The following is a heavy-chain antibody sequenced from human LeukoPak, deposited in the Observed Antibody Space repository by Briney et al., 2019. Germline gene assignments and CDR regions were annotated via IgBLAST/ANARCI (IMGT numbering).Heavy chain of an antibody. CDR3: AKDRSGIKAVARKTYYYYYMDV. Sequence: PGGSLRLSCAASGFTFSSYAMSWVRQAPGKGLEWVSAISGSGGSTYYADSVKGRFTISRDNSKNTLYLQMNSLRAEDTAVYYCAKDRSGIKAVARKTYYYYYMDVWGKGTTVTVSS. J-gene: IGHJ6*03. CDR1: GFTFSSYA. CDR2: ISGSGGST. V-gene: IGHV3-23*01. D-gene: IGHD6-19*01.